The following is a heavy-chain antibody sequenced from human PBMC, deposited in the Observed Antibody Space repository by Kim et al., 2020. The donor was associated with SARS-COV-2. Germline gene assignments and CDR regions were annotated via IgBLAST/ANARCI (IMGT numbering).Heavy chain of an antibody. V-gene: IGHV4-39*01. D-gene: IGHD6-19*01. CDR1: GGSISSSSYY. CDR2: IYYSGST. J-gene: IGHJ6*02. CDR3: ARTVYSSGWYTVVDAGYYGMDV. Sequence: SETLSLTCTVSGGSISSSSYYWGWIRQPPGKGLEWIGNIYYSGSTNYNPSLKSRVTISVDTSKNQFSLKLTSVTAADTAVYYCARTVYSSGWYTVVDAGYYGMDVWGQGTTVTVSS.